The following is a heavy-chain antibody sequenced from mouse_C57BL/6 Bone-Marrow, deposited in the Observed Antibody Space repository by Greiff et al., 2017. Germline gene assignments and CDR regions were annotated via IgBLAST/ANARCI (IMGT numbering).Heavy chain of an antibody. Sequence: ESGAELARPGASVKLSCKASGYTFTSYGISWVKQRTGQGLEWIGAIYPRSGNTYYNAKFKGKATLTADKSSSTAYMELRSLTSEDSAVYFCARDYSNRFDYWGQGTTLTVSS. V-gene: IGHV1-81*01. CDR1: GYTFTSYG. J-gene: IGHJ2*01. D-gene: IGHD2-5*01. CDR3: ARDYSNRFDY. CDR2: IYPRSGNT.